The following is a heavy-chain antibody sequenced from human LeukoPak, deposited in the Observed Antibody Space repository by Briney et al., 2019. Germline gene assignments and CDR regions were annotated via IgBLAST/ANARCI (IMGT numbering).Heavy chain of an antibody. CDR2: IYDSGST. CDR1: GGSISSSY. V-gene: IGHV4-59*08. J-gene: IGHJ4*02. D-gene: IGHD1-1*01. CDR3: ASLTTED. Sequence: SETLSLTCTVSGGSISSSYWSWIRQPPGKGLEWIGYIYDSGSTNYNPSLKSRVTISVDTSKNQFSLKLSSVTAADTAVYYCASLTTEDWGQGTLVTVS.